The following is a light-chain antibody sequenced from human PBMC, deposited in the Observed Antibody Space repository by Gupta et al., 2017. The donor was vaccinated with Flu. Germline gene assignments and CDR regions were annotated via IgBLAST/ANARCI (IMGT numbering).Light chain of an antibody. J-gene: IGKJ1*01. Sequence: GTLYLSPGERATRSCRASQSVRSSYLAWYQQKPGQAPRLLIYGASSRATGIPDRFSGSGSGTDFTLTISRLEPEDFAVYYCQQEGSSPKTFGQGTKVEIK. V-gene: IGKV3-20*01. CDR1: QSVRSSY. CDR3: QQEGSSPKT. CDR2: GAS.